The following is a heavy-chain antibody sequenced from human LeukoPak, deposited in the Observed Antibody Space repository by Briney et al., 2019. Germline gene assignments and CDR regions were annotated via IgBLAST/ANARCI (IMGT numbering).Heavy chain of an antibody. Sequence: EASVKVSCKVSGYTLTELSMHWVPQAPGKGLEWRGGFDPEDGETIYAQKFQGRVTMTEDTSTDTAYMELSSLRSEDTAVYYCTREYYGSHFVNLDYWGQGTLVTVSS. D-gene: IGHD1-26*01. J-gene: IGHJ4*02. V-gene: IGHV1-24*01. CDR2: FDPEDGET. CDR1: GYTLTELS. CDR3: TREYYGSHFVNLDY.